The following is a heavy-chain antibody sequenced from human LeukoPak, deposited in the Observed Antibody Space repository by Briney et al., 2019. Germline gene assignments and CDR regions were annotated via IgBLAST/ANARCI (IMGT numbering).Heavy chain of an antibody. CDR2: IYYSGST. CDR1: GDSINSSDYY. J-gene: IGHJ4*02. Sequence: PSETLSLTCTVSGDSINSSDYYWAWIRQPPGEGLEWIGTIYYSGSTYYKSSLKSRLTISVDSSKNQFSLKMISVTAADTGVYYCARHGNWDPFDYWCQGALVTVSS. V-gene: IGHV4-39*01. D-gene: IGHD7-27*01. CDR3: ARHGNWDPFDY.